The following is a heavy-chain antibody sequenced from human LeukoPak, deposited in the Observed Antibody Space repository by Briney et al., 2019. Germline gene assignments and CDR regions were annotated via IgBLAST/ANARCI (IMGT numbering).Heavy chain of an antibody. CDR3: ARAYGSGSYDGDYNWFDP. Sequence: SETLSLTCTVSGGSISSSSYYWGWIRQPPGKGLKWIGSIYYSGSTYYNPSLKSRVTISVDTSKNQFSLKLSSVTAADTAVYYCARAYGSGSYDGDYNWFDPWGQGTLVTVSS. J-gene: IGHJ5*02. CDR2: IYYSGST. D-gene: IGHD3-10*01. V-gene: IGHV4-39*01. CDR1: GGSISSSSYY.